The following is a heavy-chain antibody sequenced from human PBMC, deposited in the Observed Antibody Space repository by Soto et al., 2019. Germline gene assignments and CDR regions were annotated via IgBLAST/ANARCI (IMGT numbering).Heavy chain of an antibody. CDR1: GYTVTSYG. CDR3: ARDREYYYDSSGSEADAFDI. D-gene: IGHD3-22*01. Sequence: ASVKVSCKASGYTVTSYGISWVRQAPGQGLEWMGWISAYNGNTNYAQKLQGRVTMTTDTSTSTAYMELRSLRSDDTAVYYCARDREYYYDSSGSEADAFDIWGQGTMVTVSS. J-gene: IGHJ3*02. V-gene: IGHV1-18*04. CDR2: ISAYNGNT.